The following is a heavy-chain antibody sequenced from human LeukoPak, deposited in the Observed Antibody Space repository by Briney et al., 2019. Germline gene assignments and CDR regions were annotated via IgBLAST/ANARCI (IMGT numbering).Heavy chain of an antibody. CDR2: INPGGRST. V-gene: IGHV1-46*01. D-gene: IGHD3-16*01. CDR3: ARDGGGVSAPGGY. Sequence: ASVTVSFKASGYTFTSYYMHWVRQAPGQGLAWMGIINPGGRSTTYAQKFQGRVTLTRDTSTSTVYMELSSLRSEDTAVYYCARDGGGVSAPGGYWGQGTLVTVSS. J-gene: IGHJ4*02. CDR1: GYTFTSYY.